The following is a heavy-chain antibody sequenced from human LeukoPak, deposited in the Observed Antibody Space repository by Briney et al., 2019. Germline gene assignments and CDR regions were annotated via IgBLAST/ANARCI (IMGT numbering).Heavy chain of an antibody. CDR1: GYTFTGYY. D-gene: IGHD2-15*01. CDR2: INPNSGGT. Sequence: ASVKVSCKASGYTFTGYYMHWVRQAPGQGLEWMGWINPNSGGTNYAQKFQGRVTMTRDTSISTAYMELSRLRSDDTAVYYCARDHCSGGSCYSWYGYWGQGTLVTVSS. V-gene: IGHV1-2*02. J-gene: IGHJ4*02. CDR3: ARDHCSGGSCYSWYGY.